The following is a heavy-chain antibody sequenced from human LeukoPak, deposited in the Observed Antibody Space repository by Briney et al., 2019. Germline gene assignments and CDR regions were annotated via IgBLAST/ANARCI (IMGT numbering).Heavy chain of an antibody. J-gene: IGHJ4*02. V-gene: IGHV4-39*07. CDR3: ARDRIYGSGSDHFDY. D-gene: IGHD3-10*01. Sequence: PSETLPLTCTVSDGSISSSSYYWGWIRQPPGKGLEWIGSIYYSGSIYHNPSLRSRVTISVDTSKNQFSLKLSSVTAADTAVYYCARDRIYGSGSDHFDYWGQGTLVTVSS. CDR2: IYYSGSI. CDR1: DGSISSSSYY.